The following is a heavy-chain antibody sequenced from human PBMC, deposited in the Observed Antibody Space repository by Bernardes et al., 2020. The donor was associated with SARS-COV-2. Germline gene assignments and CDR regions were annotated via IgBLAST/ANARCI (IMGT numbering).Heavy chain of an antibody. Sequence: ASVKVSCKVSGYTLTELSMHWVRQAPGKGLEWMGGFDPEDGETIYAQKFQGRVTMTEDTSTDTAYMELSSLRSEDTAVYYCATDLVRYNGSSFAGYWGQGTLVTVSS. V-gene: IGHV1-24*01. CDR1: GYTLTELS. CDR3: ATDLVRYNGSSFAGY. CDR2: FDPEDGET. D-gene: IGHD1-26*01. J-gene: IGHJ4*02.